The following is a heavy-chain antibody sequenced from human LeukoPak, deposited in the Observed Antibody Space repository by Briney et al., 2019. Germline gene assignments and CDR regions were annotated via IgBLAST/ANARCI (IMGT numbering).Heavy chain of an antibody. D-gene: IGHD3-22*01. CDR3: AKDRGSYSFLH. J-gene: IGHJ1*01. V-gene: IGHV3-23*01. Sequence: GGSLRLSCAASGFIFSTYDMSWVRQAPGKGLEWVSGINDSGGRTYYADSVKGRFTISRDNSKNTLYLQMNSLIAEDTAVYYCAKDRGSYSFLHWGQGTLVTVSS. CDR2: INDSGGRT. CDR1: GFIFSTYD.